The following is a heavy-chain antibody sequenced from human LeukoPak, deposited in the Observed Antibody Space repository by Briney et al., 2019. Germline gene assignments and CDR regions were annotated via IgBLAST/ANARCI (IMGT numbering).Heavy chain of an antibody. CDR3: ARDKDWAFDF. V-gene: IGHV3-48*02. D-gene: IGHD3/OR15-3a*01. CDR1: GFTFSTYR. CDR2: ISTSSSGI. J-gene: IGHJ4*02. Sequence: GGSLRLSCAASGFTFSTYRMNWVRQAPGKGLEWVSYISTSSSGIYLADSVKGRFTISRDNAKNSLYLQMNSLRDEDTAVYFCARDKDWAFDFWGQGTLVTVSS.